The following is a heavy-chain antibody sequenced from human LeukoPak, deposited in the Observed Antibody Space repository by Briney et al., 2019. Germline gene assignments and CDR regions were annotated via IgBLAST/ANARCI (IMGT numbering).Heavy chain of an antibody. V-gene: IGHV1-18*01. Sequence: EASVKVSCKASGYTFTSYGISWVRQAPGQGLEWMGWISAYNGNTNYAQKLQGGVTMTTDTSTSTAYMELRSLRSDDTAVYYCARAEGSGKGIYGMDVWGQGTTVTVSS. CDR2: ISAYNGNT. CDR3: ARAEGSGKGIYGMDV. D-gene: IGHD3-10*01. J-gene: IGHJ6*02. CDR1: GYTFTSYG.